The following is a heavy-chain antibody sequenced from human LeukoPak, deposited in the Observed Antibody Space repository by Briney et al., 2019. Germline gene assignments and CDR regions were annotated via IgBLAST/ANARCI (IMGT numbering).Heavy chain of an antibody. V-gene: IGHV3-21*01. D-gene: IGHD4-17*01. J-gene: IGHJ4*02. CDR1: GFTFSSYS. CDR3: ARDKYGDYVIDY. Sequence: PGGSLRLSCAASGFTFSSYSMNWVRQAPGKGLEWVSSISSSSSYIYYADSVKGRFTISRDNAKNSLYLQMNSLRAEDTAVYYCARDKYGDYVIDYWGQRTLVTVSS. CDR2: ISSSSSYI.